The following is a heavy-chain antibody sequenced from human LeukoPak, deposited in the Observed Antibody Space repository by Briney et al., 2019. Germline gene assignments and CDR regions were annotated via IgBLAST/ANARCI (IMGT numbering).Heavy chain of an antibody. D-gene: IGHD6-19*01. Sequence: GGSLRLSCAASGFIFSSYWMSWVRQAPGKGLEWVANIIQDGSEKYYVDSVKGRFTISRDNAKNSLYLQMNSLRAEDTAVYYCARGYSSGLHFDYWGQGTLVTVSS. V-gene: IGHV3-7*01. J-gene: IGHJ4*02. CDR1: GFIFSSYW. CDR3: ARGYSSGLHFDY. CDR2: IIQDGSEK.